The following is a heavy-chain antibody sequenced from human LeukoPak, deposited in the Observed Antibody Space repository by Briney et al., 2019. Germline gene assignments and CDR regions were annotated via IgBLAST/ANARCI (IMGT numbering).Heavy chain of an antibody. CDR3: ARDGTYGSATFDP. V-gene: IGHV4-59*01. Sequence: SETLSLTCTVSGGSISSYYWSWIRQPPGKVLEWIGYIYYSGSTNYNPSLKSRVTISVDTSKNQFSLKLSSVTAADTAVYYCARDGTYGSATFDPWGQGTLVTVSS. CDR2: IYYSGST. J-gene: IGHJ5*02. CDR1: GGSISSYY. D-gene: IGHD3-10*01.